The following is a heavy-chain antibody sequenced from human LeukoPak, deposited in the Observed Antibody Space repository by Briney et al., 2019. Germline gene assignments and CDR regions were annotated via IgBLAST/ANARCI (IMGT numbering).Heavy chain of an antibody. CDR3: ARGRDSWGLYFDY. CDR2: IYYSGST. CDR1: GGSISSYY. V-gene: IGHV4-59*12. J-gene: IGHJ4*02. Sequence: SETLSLTCTVSGGSISSYYWSWIRQPPGKGLEWIGYIYYSGSTNYNPSLKSRVTISVDTSKNQFSLKLSSVTAADTAVYYCARGRDSWGLYFDYWGQGTLVTVSS. D-gene: IGHD3-22*01.